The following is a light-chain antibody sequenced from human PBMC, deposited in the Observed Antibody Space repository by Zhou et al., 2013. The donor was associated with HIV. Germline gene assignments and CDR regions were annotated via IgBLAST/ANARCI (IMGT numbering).Light chain of an antibody. J-gene: IGKJ2*01. CDR3: QQYNNWPPYT. V-gene: IGKV3-15*01. CDR1: QSFGTK. CDR2: GAS. Sequence: EIVMTQSPATLSVSPGERATLSCRASQSFGTKLAWYQQKPGQAPRLLIYGASIRDTGIPARFTGSGSGTEFTLTISSLQSEDFAVYYCQQYNNWPPYTFGQGTKLEIK.